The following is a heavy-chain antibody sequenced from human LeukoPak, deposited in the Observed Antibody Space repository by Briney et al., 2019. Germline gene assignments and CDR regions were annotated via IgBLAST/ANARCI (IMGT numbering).Heavy chain of an antibody. Sequence: SVKVSCKASGGTFSSYAISWVRQAPGQGLEWMGGIIPIFGTANYAQKFQGRVTITTDESASTAYMELSSLRSEDTAVYYCARDHYDSSGYYYVDPNWFDPWGQGTLVTVSS. CDR1: GGTFSSYA. V-gene: IGHV1-69*05. CDR2: IIPIFGTA. CDR3: ARDHYDSSGYYYVDPNWFDP. J-gene: IGHJ5*02. D-gene: IGHD3-22*01.